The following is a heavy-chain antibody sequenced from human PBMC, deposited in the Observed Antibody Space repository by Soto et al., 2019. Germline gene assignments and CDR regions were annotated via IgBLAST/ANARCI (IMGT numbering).Heavy chain of an antibody. CDR1: GFSLSTSGMR. V-gene: IGHV2-70*04. CDR2: IDWYDDK. Sequence: SGPTLVNPTQTLTLTCTFSGFSLSTSGMRVSWIRQPPGKALEWLARIDWYDDKFYSTSLKTRLTISKDTSRNQVVLTMTNMDPVDTATYYCARIGYARDAFDIWGQGTMVTVSS. J-gene: IGHJ3*02. CDR3: ARIGYARDAFDI. D-gene: IGHD2-2*01.